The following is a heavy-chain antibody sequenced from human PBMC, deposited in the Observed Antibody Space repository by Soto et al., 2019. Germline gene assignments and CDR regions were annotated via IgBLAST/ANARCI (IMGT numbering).Heavy chain of an antibody. CDR3: AKGWGAGAYDFWSGYTGLGASGAFDI. V-gene: IGHV3-23*01. J-gene: IGHJ3*02. CDR1: GFTFSSYA. Sequence: GGSLRLSCAASGFTFSSYAMSWVRQAPGKGLEWVSAISGSGGSTYYADSVKGRFTISRDNSKNSLYLQMNSLRAEDTAVYYCAKGWGAGAYDFWSGYTGLGASGAFDIWGQGTMVTVSS. D-gene: IGHD3-3*01. CDR2: ISGSGGST.